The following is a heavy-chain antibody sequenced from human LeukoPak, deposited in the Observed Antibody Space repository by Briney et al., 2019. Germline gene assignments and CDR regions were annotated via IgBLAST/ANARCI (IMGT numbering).Heavy chain of an antibody. D-gene: IGHD1-26*01. CDR2: IRYDESNK. CDR1: GFTFSSYG. Sequence: GGSLRLSCEASGFTFSSYGLHWVRQAPGKGLEWVAFIRYDESNKYYADSVKGRFTISRDNSKNTLNLQMNSLRAEDTAVYYCSLWDQHWGQGTLVTVSS. J-gene: IGHJ1*01. V-gene: IGHV3-30*02. CDR3: SLWDQH.